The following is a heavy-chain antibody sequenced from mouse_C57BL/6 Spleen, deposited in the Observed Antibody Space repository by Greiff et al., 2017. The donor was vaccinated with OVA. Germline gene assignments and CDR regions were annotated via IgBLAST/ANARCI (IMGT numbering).Heavy chain of an antibody. D-gene: IGHD1-3*01. CDR2: IDPSDSYT. Sequence: QVQLQQPGAELVRPGTSVKLSCKASGYTFTSYWMHWVKQRPGQGLEWFGVIDPSDSYTNYNQKFKGKATLTVDTSSSTAYMQLSSLTSEDSAVYYCARGVDRQHAMDYWGQGTSVTVSS. V-gene: IGHV1-59*01. J-gene: IGHJ4*01. CDR3: ARGVDRQHAMDY. CDR1: GYTFTSYW.